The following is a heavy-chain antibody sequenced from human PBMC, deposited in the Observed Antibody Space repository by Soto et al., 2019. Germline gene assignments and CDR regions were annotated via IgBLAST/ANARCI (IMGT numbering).Heavy chain of an antibody. CDR2: IYYSGST. Sequence: QVQLQESGPGLVKPSETLSLTCTVSGGSISSYYWSWLRQPPGKGLELIGYIYYSGSTNYNPSLKSRVTMSVDTSKNQCALKLSSVTAADTAVYYCARRYGGTLGYWGQGTLVTVSS. J-gene: IGHJ4*02. V-gene: IGHV4-59*08. D-gene: IGHD4-17*01. CDR1: GGSISSYY. CDR3: ARRYGGTLGY.